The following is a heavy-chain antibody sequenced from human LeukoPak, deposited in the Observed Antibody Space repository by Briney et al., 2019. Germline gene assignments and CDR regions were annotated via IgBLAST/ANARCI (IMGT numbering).Heavy chain of an antibody. CDR1: GFTFSSYG. CDR2: IRHDGSNK. Sequence: PGGSLRLSCAASGFTFSSYGMHWVRQAPGKGLEWVAFIRHDGSNKYYADSVKGRFTISRDNSKNTLYLQMNSLRAEDTAVYYCAKTIPDIVVVPAALDYWGQGTLVTVSS. CDR3: AKTIPDIVVVPAALDY. V-gene: IGHV3-30*02. D-gene: IGHD2-2*01. J-gene: IGHJ4*02.